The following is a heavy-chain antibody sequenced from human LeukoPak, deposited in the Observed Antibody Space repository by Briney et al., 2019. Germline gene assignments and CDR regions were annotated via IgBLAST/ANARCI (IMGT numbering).Heavy chain of an antibody. CDR3: ARNGITMVRGPTGNWFDP. D-gene: IGHD3-10*01. CDR2: INPNSGGT. CDR1: GYTFTGYY. V-gene: IGHV1-2*02. J-gene: IGHJ5*02. Sequence: GASVKVSCKASGYTFTGYYMHWVRQAPGQGLEWMGWINPNSGGTNYAQKFQGRVTMTRDTSISTAYMELSRLRSDDTAVYYCARNGITMVRGPTGNWFDPWGQGTLVTVSS.